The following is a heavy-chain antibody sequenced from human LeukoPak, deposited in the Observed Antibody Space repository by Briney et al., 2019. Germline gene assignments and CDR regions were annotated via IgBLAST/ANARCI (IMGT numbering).Heavy chain of an antibody. D-gene: IGHD5-12*01. CDR3: AINGGGDSGYGNFDY. J-gene: IGHJ4*02. CDR1: GFTFDDYA. V-gene: IGHV3-9*01. CDR2: INWNSDSI. Sequence: GGSLRLSCAVSGFTFDDYAMHWVRQVPGKGLEWVSCINWNSDSIGYADSVEGRFTTSRDNAKNSLYLQMNSLRAEDTAFYYCAINGGGDSGYGNFDYWGQGTLVTVSS.